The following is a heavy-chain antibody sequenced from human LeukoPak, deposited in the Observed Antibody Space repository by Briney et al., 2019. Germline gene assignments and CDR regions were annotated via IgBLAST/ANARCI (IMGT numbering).Heavy chain of an antibody. CDR1: GFTFSTYV. CDR2: ISYDGSEK. J-gene: IGHJ4*02. Sequence: GGSLRLSCAASGFTFSTYVFHWVRQAPGKALEWVAVISYDGSEKYYADSVKGRFTISRDNSKNTLYLQMTSLRAEDTAVYYCAKEYCSTTNCLGDWGLGTLVTVSS. CDR3: AKEYCSTTNCLGD. D-gene: IGHD2-2*01. V-gene: IGHV3-30*18.